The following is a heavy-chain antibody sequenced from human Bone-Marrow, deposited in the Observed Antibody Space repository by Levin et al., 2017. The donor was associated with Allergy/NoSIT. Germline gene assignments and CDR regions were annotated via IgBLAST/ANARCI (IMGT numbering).Heavy chain of an antibody. J-gene: IGHJ3*02. Sequence: SLKISCAASGFTFDDYAMHWVRQAPGKGLEWVSGISWNSGSIGYADSVKGRFTISRDNAKNSLYLQMNSLRAEDTALYYCAKDAYYGDYVGAHAFDIWGQGTMVTVSS. D-gene: IGHD4-17*01. V-gene: IGHV3-9*01. CDR3: AKDAYYGDYVGAHAFDI. CDR1: GFTFDDYA. CDR2: ISWNSGSI.